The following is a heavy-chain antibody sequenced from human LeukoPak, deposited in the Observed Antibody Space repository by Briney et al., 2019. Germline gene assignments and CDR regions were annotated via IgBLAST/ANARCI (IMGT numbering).Heavy chain of an antibody. J-gene: IGHJ4*02. Sequence: GGSLRLSCAASGFTFSSYAMSWVRQAPGKGLEWVSAISGSGGSTYYADSLKGRFTISSDNSKNTLYLQMNSLRAEDTAVYFCSKQKSAYEISFDYWGQGTLVTVSS. D-gene: IGHD2-21*01. CDR2: ISGSGGST. V-gene: IGHV3-23*01. CDR1: GFTFSSYA. CDR3: SKQKSAYEISFDY.